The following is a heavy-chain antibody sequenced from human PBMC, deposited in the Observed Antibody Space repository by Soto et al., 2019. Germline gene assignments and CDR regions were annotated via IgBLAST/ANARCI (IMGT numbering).Heavy chain of an antibody. CDR1: GFIFSRYA. V-gene: IGHV3-30*04. D-gene: IGHD3-10*01. J-gene: IGHJ4*02. Sequence: GGSLRLSCAASGFIFSRYAIHWVRQAPGKGLEWLAVISKDGSSKYYLDSVKGRFTISRDNSKNTVHLEMNSLRDEDMALYYCARSRSGAVADSFDFWGQGTLVTVSS. CDR3: ARSRSGAVADSFDF. CDR2: ISKDGSSK.